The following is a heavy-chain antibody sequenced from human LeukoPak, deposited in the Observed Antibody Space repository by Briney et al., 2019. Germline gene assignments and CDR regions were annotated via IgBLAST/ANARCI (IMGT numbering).Heavy chain of an antibody. Sequence: GGALRLSCAASGLSVSSTYMTWVRQAPGKGLEWVSVIYSGGGTNYADSLKGRFSISRDNSKNTLYLQMNSLRADDTAVYYCVGEGTYWGQGTLVTVPS. J-gene: IGHJ4*02. CDR1: GLSVSSTY. CDR3: VGEGTY. D-gene: IGHD1-1*01. V-gene: IGHV3-53*01. CDR2: IYSGGGT.